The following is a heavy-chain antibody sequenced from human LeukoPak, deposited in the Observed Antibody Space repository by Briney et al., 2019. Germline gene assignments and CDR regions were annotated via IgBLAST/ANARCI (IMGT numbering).Heavy chain of an antibody. V-gene: IGHV3-30*18. D-gene: IGHD3-22*01. Sequence: GGSLRLSCAASGFTFSSYGMHWVRQAPGKGLEWVAVISYDGSNKYYADSVKGRFTISRDNSKNTLYLQMNSLRAEDTAVYYCAKSSGYYSTPGMDAWGQGTTVTVSS. CDR2: ISYDGSNK. J-gene: IGHJ6*02. CDR3: AKSSGYYSTPGMDA. CDR1: GFTFSSYG.